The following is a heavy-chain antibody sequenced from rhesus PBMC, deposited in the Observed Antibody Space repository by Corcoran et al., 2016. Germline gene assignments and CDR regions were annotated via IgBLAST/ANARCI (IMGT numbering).Heavy chain of an antibody. CDR3: ARNGKPTFDY. V-gene: IGHV4-173*01. Sequence: QLQLQESGPGLVKPSETLSLTCAVSGGSISSNYWSWIRQPPGKGLEWIGRSSGSGGSTYYNPSLQRRVTISTDTSKTQFSLKLSSVTAADTAVYYCARNGKPTFDYWGQGVLVTVSS. CDR1: GGSISSNY. CDR2: SSGSGGST. D-gene: IGHD3S6*01. J-gene: IGHJ4*01.